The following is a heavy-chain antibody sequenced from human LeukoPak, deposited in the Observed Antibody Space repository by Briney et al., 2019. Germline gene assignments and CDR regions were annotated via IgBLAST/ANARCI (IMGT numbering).Heavy chain of an antibody. CDR2: IAHHGNNK. CDR1: GFAFSRNA. Sequence: PGGSLRLSCAASGFAFSRNAMHWVRQGPGKGLEWVSYIAHHGNNKYYADSVEGRFTISRDNSKGTLFLQMNSLRPDDTAVYYCAKDGSWSCTDWGQGTLVTVSS. J-gene: IGHJ4*02. V-gene: IGHV3-30*02. CDR3: AKDGSWSCTD. D-gene: IGHD2-8*02.